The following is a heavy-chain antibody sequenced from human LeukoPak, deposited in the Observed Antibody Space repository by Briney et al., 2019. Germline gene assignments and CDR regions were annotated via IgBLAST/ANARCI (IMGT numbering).Heavy chain of an antibody. J-gene: IGHJ1*01. CDR3: ARDMIPGIAAAGNL. Sequence: GASVKVSCKASGYTFTSYDINWVRQATGQGLEWMGWINPNSGGTNYAQKFQGRVTMTRDTSISTAYMELSRLRSDDTAVYYCARDMIPGIAAAGNLWGQGTLVTVSS. CDR2: INPNSGGT. D-gene: IGHD6-13*01. CDR1: GYTFTSYD. V-gene: IGHV1-2*02.